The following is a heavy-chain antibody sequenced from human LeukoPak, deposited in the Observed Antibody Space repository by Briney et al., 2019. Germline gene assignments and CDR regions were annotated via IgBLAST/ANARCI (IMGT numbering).Heavy chain of an antibody. CDR2: ICSNGGST. CDR3: ARGYDFWSGYWSHSDY. Sequence: GGSLRLSCAASGLTFSSYAMHGVRQAPGKGLEYVSAICSNGGSTYYANSVKGRFTISRDNSKNTLYLQMGSLRAEDMAVYYCARGYDFWSGYWSHSDYWGQGTLVTVSS. D-gene: IGHD3-3*01. V-gene: IGHV3-64*01. CDR1: GLTFSSYA. J-gene: IGHJ4*02.